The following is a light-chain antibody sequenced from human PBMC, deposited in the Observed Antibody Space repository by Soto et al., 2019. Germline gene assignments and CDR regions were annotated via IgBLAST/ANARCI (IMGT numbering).Light chain of an antibody. J-gene: IGKJ1*01. CDR2: RAS. Sequence: IMMTQCPATLSVSLGERATLSCRAGQTIYSNVAWYQQRPGQAPRLLIYRASTRATGVPARFSGSGSGTEFTLTISSLQSEDFAVYYCQQYDYWPRTFGQGTKVDIK. V-gene: IGKV3-15*01. CDR1: QTIYSN. CDR3: QQYDYWPRT.